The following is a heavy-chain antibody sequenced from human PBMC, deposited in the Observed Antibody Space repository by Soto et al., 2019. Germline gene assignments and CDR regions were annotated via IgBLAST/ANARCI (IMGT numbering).Heavy chain of an antibody. CDR3: ASGIQLWLRRINTGYSG. D-gene: IGHD5-18*01. CDR1: GGTFSTYA. Sequence: QVQLVQSGAEVKKPESSVKVSCKAPGGTFSTYAISWVRQAPGQGLEWMGGIIPMFGTANYAQRFKDRVTITAGESTNTVYMELSRLTSEDTAGYFCASGIQLWLRRINTGYSGWGQGNLVTVSS. CDR2: IIPMFGTA. J-gene: IGHJ4*02. V-gene: IGHV1-69*12.